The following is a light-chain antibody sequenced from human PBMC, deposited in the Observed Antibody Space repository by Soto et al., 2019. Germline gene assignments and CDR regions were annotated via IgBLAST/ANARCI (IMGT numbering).Light chain of an antibody. CDR3: SSYVGTNSYV. Sequence: QSALTQPPSASGSPGQSVTISCTGTSSDVGGYNYVSWYQHHPGKAPKLIIYAVYKRPSGVPDRFSGSKSGNTAALTVSGLQAEDEADYYCSSYVGTNSYVFGTGTKVTVL. CDR1: SSDVGGYNY. CDR2: AVY. V-gene: IGLV2-8*01. J-gene: IGLJ1*01.